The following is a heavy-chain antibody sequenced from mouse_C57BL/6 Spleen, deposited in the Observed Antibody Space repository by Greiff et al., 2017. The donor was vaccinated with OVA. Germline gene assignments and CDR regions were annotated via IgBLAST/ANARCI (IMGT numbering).Heavy chain of an antibody. Sequence: LVESGPELVKPGASVKISCKASGYAFSSSCMNWVKQRPGKGLEWIGRIYPGDGDTNYNGKFKGKATLTADKSSSTAYMQLSSLTSEDSAVYFCARWGSSYYYAMDYWGQGTSVTVSS. CDR2: IYPGDGDT. V-gene: IGHV1-82*01. J-gene: IGHJ4*01. CDR1: GYAFSSSC. D-gene: IGHD1-1*01. CDR3: ARWGSSYYYAMDY.